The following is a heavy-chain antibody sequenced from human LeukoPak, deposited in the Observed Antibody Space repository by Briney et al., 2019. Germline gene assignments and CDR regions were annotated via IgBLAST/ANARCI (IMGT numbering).Heavy chain of an antibody. V-gene: IGHV3-49*03. CDR3: TRGAFTYFYDSSGYRIFDY. D-gene: IGHD3-22*01. CDR2: IRSKGYGGTT. Sequence: GGSLRLSCTASGFTFDDYAMSWFRQAPGKGLEWVGFIRSKGYGGTTEYAASVKGRFTISRDDSKSIAYLQMNSLKTEDTAVYYCTRGAFTYFYDSSGYRIFDYWGQGTLVTVSS. J-gene: IGHJ4*02. CDR1: GFTFDDYA.